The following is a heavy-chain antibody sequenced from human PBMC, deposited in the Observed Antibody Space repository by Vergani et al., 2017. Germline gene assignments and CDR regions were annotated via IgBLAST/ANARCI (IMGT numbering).Heavy chain of an antibody. J-gene: IGHJ4*02. Sequence: QVQVVQSGAEVKKSGASVKVSCKTSGYTFSNYSMHWVRQAPGQGLEWMGIINPSGGHTNYAQKFQGRVTMTRDTSTSTDYMELSSLRSEDTAIYYCARGDYGILTGYRYWGQGTLVTVSA. V-gene: IGHV1-46*03. D-gene: IGHD3-9*01. CDR1: GYTFSNYS. CDR2: INPSGGHT. CDR3: ARGDYGILTGYRY.